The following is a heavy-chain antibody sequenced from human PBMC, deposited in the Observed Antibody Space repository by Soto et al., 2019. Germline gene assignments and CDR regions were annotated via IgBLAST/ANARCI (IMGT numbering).Heavy chain of an antibody. CDR2: IYYSGST. V-gene: IGHV4-59*01. CDR1: GGSISGYY. Sequence: SETLSLTCTVSGGSISGYYWSWIRQPPGKGLEWIGYIYYSGSTNYNPSLKSRVTISVDTSKNQFSLKLSSVTAADTAVYYCARLTRGPGTYFDYWGQGTLVTVSS. J-gene: IGHJ4*02. D-gene: IGHD3-10*01. CDR3: ARLTRGPGTYFDY.